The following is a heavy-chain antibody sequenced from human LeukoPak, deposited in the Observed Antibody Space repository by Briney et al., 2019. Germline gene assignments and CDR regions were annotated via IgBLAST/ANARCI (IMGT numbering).Heavy chain of an antibody. CDR1: GFSFSNYG. Sequence: GRSLRLSCAASGFSFSNYGMHWVRQAPGKGLEWLAVISSDGSYKYDADSVKGRFTISRDNSKTTLYLQMSSLRAEDTAVYHCAKGYYTSKISFLTDYWGQGTLVTVSS. V-gene: IGHV3-30*18. CDR3: AKGYYTSKISFLTDY. CDR2: ISSDGSYK. D-gene: IGHD3-10*01. J-gene: IGHJ4*02.